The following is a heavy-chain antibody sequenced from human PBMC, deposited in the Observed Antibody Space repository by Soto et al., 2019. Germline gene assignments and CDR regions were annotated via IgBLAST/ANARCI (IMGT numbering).Heavy chain of an antibody. CDR3: AKAAGFYWNAFDI. CDR2: ISYDGSNK. CDR1: GFTFSSYG. J-gene: IGHJ3*02. D-gene: IGHD3-9*01. V-gene: IGHV3-30*18. Sequence: QVQLVESGGGVVQPGRSLRLSCAASGFTFSSYGTHWVRQAPGKGLEWVAVISYDGSNKYYADSVKGRFTISRDNSKNTLYLQMNSLRAEDTAVYYCAKAAGFYWNAFDIWGQGTMVTVSS.